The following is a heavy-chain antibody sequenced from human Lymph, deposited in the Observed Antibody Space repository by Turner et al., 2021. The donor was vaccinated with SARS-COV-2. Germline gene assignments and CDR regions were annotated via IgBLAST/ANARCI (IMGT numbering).Heavy chain of an antibody. CDR2: IYPGDSDT. D-gene: IGHD3-3*01. CDR3: AGREWGGSLGHIDY. CDR1: GYSFTSYW. V-gene: IGHV5-51*01. Sequence: EVQLVQSGAEVTKPGESLQFPCKGSGYSFTSYWIGWVRQMPCKGLEWMGIIYPGDSDTRYIPSFQGQVTISSDKSISTAYLQWSSLKASDTAIYYCAGREWGGSLGHIDYWGQGTLVTVSS. J-gene: IGHJ4*02.